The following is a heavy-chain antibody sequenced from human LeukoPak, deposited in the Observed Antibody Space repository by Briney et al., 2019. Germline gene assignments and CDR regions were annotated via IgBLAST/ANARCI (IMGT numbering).Heavy chain of an antibody. CDR2: INPSGGST. CDR1: GYTFISYY. J-gene: IGHJ6*03. CDR3: ARDRSQSLLKGYMDV. V-gene: IGHV1-46*01. Sequence: ASVKVSCKASGYTFISYYMHWVRQATGQGLEWMGIINPSGGSTSYAQKFQARVTMTRDTSTSTVYMELSSLRSEDTAVYYCARDRSQSLLKGYMDVWGKGTTVTVSS.